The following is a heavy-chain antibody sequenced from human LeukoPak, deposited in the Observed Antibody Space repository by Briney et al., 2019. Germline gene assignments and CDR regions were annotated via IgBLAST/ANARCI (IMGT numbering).Heavy chain of an antibody. CDR3: TRDMTPQDYFLYYYYGMDV. V-gene: IGHV3-30*04. Sequence: GGSLRLSCAASGFIFSSYAMHWVRQAPGKGLEWVAVISYDGSNKYYADSVKGRFTISRDNSKNTLYLQMNSLRAEDTAVYYCTRDMTPQDYFLYYYYGMDVWGQGTTVTVSS. CDR2: ISYDGSNK. D-gene: IGHD2/OR15-2a*01. CDR1: GFIFSSYA. J-gene: IGHJ6*02.